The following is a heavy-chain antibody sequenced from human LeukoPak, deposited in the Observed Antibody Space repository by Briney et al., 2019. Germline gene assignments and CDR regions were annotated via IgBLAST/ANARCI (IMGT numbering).Heavy chain of an antibody. CDR2: IWYDGSNK. J-gene: IGHJ3*02. Sequence: GGSLRLSCAASGFTFSSYAMSWVRQAPGKGLEWVAVIWYDGSNKYYADSVKGRFTISRDNSKNTLYLQMNSLRAEDTAVYYCARDRDYGDQGACDIWGQGTMVTVSS. V-gene: IGHV3-33*08. CDR3: ARDRDYGDQGACDI. CDR1: GFTFSSYA. D-gene: IGHD4-17*01.